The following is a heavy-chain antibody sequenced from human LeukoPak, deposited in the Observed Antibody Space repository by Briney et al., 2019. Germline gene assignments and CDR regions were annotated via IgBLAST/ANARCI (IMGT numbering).Heavy chain of an antibody. V-gene: IGHV3-23*01. Sequence: GGSLRLSCAASGFTFSSYAMSWVRQAPGKGLEWVSAISGSGGSTYYADSVRGRFTISRDNSKNTLYLQMNSLRAEDTAVYYCAKDLGGPYYYDSSGYLNWFDPWGQGTLVTVSS. CDR2: ISGSGGST. D-gene: IGHD3-22*01. J-gene: IGHJ5*02. CDR1: GFTFSSYA. CDR3: AKDLGGPYYYDSSGYLNWFDP.